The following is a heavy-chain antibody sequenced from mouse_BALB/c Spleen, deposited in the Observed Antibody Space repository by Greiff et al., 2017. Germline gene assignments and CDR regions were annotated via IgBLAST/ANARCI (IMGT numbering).Heavy chain of an antibody. CDR3: ARGDGYYKGYAMDY. CDR1: GFTFSSYA. CDR2: ISSGGST. J-gene: IGHJ4*01. D-gene: IGHD2-3*01. Sequence: EVMLVESGGGLVKPGGSLKLSCAASGFTFSSYAMSWVRQTPEKRLEWVASISSGGSTYYPDSVKGRFTISRDNARNILYLQMSSLRSEDTAMYYCARGDGYYKGYAMDYWGQGTSVTVSS. V-gene: IGHV5-6-5*01.